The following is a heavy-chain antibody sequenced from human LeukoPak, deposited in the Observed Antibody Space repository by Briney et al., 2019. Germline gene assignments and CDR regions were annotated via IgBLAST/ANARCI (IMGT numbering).Heavy chain of an antibody. CDR3: ARDLVVSRRFFDY. V-gene: IGHV3-9*01. Sequence: GGSLRLSCAASGFTFDDYAMHWVRQAPGKGLEWVSGISWNSGSIGYADSVKGRFTISRDNAKNTLYLQMNSLRAEDTAVYYCARDLVVSRRFFDYWGQGTLVTVSS. CDR2: ISWNSGSI. D-gene: IGHD2-15*01. CDR1: GFTFDDYA. J-gene: IGHJ4*02.